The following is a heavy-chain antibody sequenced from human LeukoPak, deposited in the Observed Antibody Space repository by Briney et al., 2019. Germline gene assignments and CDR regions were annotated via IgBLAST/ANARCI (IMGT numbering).Heavy chain of an antibody. D-gene: IGHD6-13*01. V-gene: IGHV4-61*02. CDR2: IYTSGST. Sequence: SETLSLTCTVSGGSISSGSYYWSWIRQPAGKGLEWIGRIYTSGSTNYNPSLKSRVTISVDTSKNQFSLKLSSVTAADTAVYYCARATQQLANWFDPWGQGTLVTVSS. CDR3: ARATQQLANWFDP. J-gene: IGHJ5*02. CDR1: GGSISSGSYY.